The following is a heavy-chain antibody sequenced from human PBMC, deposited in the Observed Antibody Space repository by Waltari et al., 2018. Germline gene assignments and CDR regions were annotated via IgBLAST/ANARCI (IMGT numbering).Heavy chain of an antibody. CDR2: IKSKTDGGTT. D-gene: IGHD1-26*01. J-gene: IGHJ6*02. V-gene: IGHV3-15*01. Sequence: GESGGGLVKPGGSLRLSCAASGFTFSNAWMSWVRQGPGKGREWVGRIKSKTDGGTTDDAAPVKGRFTISREDSKNTLSLQMNSLKTEDTAVYYCSTDENSGNDASMDVWGQGTTVTVSS. CDR1: GFTFSNAW. CDR3: STDENSGNDASMDV.